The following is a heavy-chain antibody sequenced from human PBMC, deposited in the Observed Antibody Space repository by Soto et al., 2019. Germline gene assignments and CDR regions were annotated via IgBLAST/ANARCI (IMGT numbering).Heavy chain of an antibody. CDR2: IYYSGST. D-gene: IGHD3-3*01. Sequence: QVQLQESGPGLVKPSQTLSLTCTVSGGSISSGGYYWSWIRQHPGKGLEWIGYIYYSGSTYYNPSLTGRVTISVDTSKNQCSLRLSSVTAADTAVYYCARDQRFLEWRGTFDYWGQGTLVTVSS. V-gene: IGHV4-31*03. CDR1: GGSISSGGYY. J-gene: IGHJ4*02. CDR3: ARDQRFLEWRGTFDY.